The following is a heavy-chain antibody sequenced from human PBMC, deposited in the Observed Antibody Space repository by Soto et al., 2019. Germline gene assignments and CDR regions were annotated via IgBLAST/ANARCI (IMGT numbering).Heavy chain of an antibody. J-gene: IGHJ5*02. CDR2: IYYSGST. CDR3: ARLDIVVVPVS. D-gene: IGHD2-2*01. V-gene: IGHV4-39*01. Sequence: SETLSLTCTVSGGSISSSSYYWGWIRQPPGKGLEWIGSIYYSGSTYYNPSLKSRVTISVDTSKNQFSLKLSFVTAADTAVYYCARLDIVVVPVSWGQGTLVTVSS. CDR1: GGSISSSSYY.